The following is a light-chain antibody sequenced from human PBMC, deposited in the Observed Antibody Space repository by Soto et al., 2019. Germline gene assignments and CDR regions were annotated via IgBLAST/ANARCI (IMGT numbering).Light chain of an antibody. J-gene: IGLJ2*01. V-gene: IGLV8-61*01. CDR3: LLYRGSGICV. CDR1: SGSVSTSYY. Sequence: QTVVTQEPSSSVSPGGTITLTCGLSSGSVSTSYYPSWYQQTPGQAPRTLIYNTNTRSSGVPDRFSGSVLGNTAALTITGAQAEDESDYYCLLYRGSGICVFGGGTKVNVL. CDR2: NTN.